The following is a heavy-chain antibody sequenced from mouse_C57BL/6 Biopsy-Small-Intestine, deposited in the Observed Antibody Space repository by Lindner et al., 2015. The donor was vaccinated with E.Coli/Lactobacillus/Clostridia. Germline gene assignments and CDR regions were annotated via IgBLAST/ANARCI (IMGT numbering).Heavy chain of an antibody. CDR2: IYPGSGNT. Sequence: VQLQESGPELVKPGAFSEDILQGFWLQLTSYYIHWVKQRPGQGLEWIGWIYPGSGNTKYNEKFKGKATLTADTSSSTAYMQLSSLTSEDSAVYYCAREGYDGYITVYAMDYWGQGTSVTVSS. V-gene: IGHV1-66*01. D-gene: IGHD2-3*01. CDR1: LQLTSYY. CDR3: AREGYDGYITVYAMDY. J-gene: IGHJ4*01.